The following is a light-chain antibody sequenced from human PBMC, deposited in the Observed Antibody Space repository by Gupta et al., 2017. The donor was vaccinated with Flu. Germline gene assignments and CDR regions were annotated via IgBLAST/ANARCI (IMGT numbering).Light chain of an antibody. CDR2: EVS. Sequence: QSALTQPPSASGSPGQSVTISCTGTSSDVGAYNYVSWYQQHPGKPPKVIIHEVSKRPSGVPDRFSGSKSGNTASLTVSGLQLDDEADYYCSSYASGNIWLFGGGTKLTVL. CDR3: SSYASGNIWL. CDR1: SSDVGAYNY. V-gene: IGLV2-8*01. J-gene: IGLJ3*02.